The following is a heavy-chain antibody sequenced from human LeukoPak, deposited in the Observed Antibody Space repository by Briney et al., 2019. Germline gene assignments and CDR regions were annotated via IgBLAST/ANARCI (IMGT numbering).Heavy chain of an antibody. D-gene: IGHD3-3*01. CDR3: AREIRPDSYYDFWSGGFPGYFDL. CDR1: GGSISSYY. Sequence: SETLSLTCTVSGGSISSYYWSWIRQPPGKGLEWIGYIYHSGSTNYNPSLKSRVTISVDTSKNQFSLKLSSVTAADTAVYYCAREIRPDSYYDFWSGGFPGYFDLWGRGTLVTVSS. CDR2: IYHSGST. J-gene: IGHJ2*01. V-gene: IGHV4-59*01.